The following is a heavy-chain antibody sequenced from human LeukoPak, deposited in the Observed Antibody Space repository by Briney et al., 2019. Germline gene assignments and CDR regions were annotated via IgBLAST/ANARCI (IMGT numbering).Heavy chain of an antibody. J-gene: IGHJ4*02. CDR2: INPSGGST. CDR1: GYTFTSYY. CDR3: ARDRGGVVIIEYYFDY. D-gene: IGHD3-3*01. Sequence: VASVKVPCKASGYTFTSYYMHWVRQAPGQGLEWMGIINPSGGSTSYAQKFQGRVTMTRDTSTSTVYMELSSLRSEDTAVYYCARDRGGVVIIEYYFDYWGQGTLVTVSS. V-gene: IGHV1-46*01.